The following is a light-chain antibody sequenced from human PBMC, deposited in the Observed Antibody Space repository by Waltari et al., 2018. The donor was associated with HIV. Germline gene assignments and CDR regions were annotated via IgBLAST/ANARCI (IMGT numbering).Light chain of an antibody. Sequence: QSVLTQSPSASATPGQTVTISCAGGNSNLGTSSVNWYQHLPGTAPKPLLYTRNQRPSGVPYRFSGSVSGTSASLTITGLQPADEAYYYCASWDDTFNGPVFGGGTKLTVL. V-gene: IGLV1-44*01. J-gene: IGLJ3*02. CDR1: NSNLGTSS. CDR3: ASWDDTFNGPV. CDR2: TRN.